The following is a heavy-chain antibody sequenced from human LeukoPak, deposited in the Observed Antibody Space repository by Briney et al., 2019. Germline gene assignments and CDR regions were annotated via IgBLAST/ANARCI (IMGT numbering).Heavy chain of an antibody. V-gene: IGHV3-48*01. CDR2: ISSSSSTI. Sequence: GGSLRLSCAASGFIFSSYSMNWVRQAPGKGLEWVSYISSSSSTIYYADSVKGRFTISRDNSKNTLYLQMNSLRAEDTAVYYCARDGGGDPLMAFDIWGQGTMVTVSS. J-gene: IGHJ3*02. D-gene: IGHD2-21*02. CDR3: ARDGGGDPLMAFDI. CDR1: GFIFSSYS.